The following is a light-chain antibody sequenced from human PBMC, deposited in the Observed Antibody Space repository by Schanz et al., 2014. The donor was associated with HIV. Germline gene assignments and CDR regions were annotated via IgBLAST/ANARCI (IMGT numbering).Light chain of an antibody. CDR2: GAS. CDR3: QQYGSSPPIT. CDR1: QSVTHNY. J-gene: IGKJ5*01. Sequence: EVLLTQSPGTLSLSPGERAILSCRASQSVTHNYLAWYQQRPGQAPRLLIYGASSGATGIPDRFSGSGSGTDFTLTINRVEPADFAVYYCQQYGSSPPITFGQGTRLEI. V-gene: IGKV3-20*01.